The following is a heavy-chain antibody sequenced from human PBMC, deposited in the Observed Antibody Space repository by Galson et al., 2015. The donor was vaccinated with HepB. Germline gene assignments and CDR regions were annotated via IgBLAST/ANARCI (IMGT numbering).Heavy chain of an antibody. D-gene: IGHD1-26*01. CDR1: GFTLSSYD. J-gene: IGHJ3*02. CDR3: ARANWEYDAFDI. CDR2: IGTAGDP. Sequence: SLRLSCAASGFTLSSYDMHWVRRATGKGLEWVSAIGTAGDPYYPGSVKGRFTISRENAKNSLYLQMNSLRAGDTAVYYCARANWEYDAFDIWGQGTMVTVSS. V-gene: IGHV3-13*05.